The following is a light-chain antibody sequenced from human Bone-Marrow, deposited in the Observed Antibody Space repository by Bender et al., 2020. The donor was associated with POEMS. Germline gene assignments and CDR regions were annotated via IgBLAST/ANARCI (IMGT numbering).Light chain of an antibody. CDR2: EVS. V-gene: IGLV2-23*02. CDR3: CSYTGSTDFDV. CDR1: RSDVGCYNL. J-gene: IGLJ1*01. Sequence: QSALTQPASVSGSPGQSITIPCTGTRSDVGCYNLVSWYQQHPGKAPKLIIYEVSKRPSGISSRFSGSKFGNTASLTISGLQAEDEADYYCCSYTGSTDFDVFGTGTKVTV.